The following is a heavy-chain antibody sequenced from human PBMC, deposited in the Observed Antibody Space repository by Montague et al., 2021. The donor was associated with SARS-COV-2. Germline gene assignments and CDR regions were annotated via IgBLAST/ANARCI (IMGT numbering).Heavy chain of an antibody. CDR2: VDSAGST. J-gene: IGHJ4*02. Sequence: SQTLSLTCTVSAGSPSSRSIYWGWIRQPPGMGLQWIGSVDSAGSTYYSPSLKSRVTISLDTSKNQFSLKLSSVTAADTAVYYCARDEYNRYWYKYWGQGALVTVSS. D-gene: IGHD2-8*02. CDR1: AGSPSSRSIY. V-gene: IGHV4-39*07. CDR3: ARDEYNRYWYKY.